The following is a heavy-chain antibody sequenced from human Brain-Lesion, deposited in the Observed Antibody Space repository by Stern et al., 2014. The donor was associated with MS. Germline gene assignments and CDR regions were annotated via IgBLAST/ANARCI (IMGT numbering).Heavy chain of an antibody. D-gene: IGHD1-26*01. V-gene: IGHV4-39*01. CDR2: IYYSGFT. Sequence: QLVESGPGLVKPSETLSLTCTVSGGSISSSTYYWAWIRQPPGKGLEWIGHIYYSGFTYYNPSLKRRVTISVDMSKNQFSLKLSSVTAADTAIYYCARHDSVPRPSQLYSARDRGPGYFDYWGQGTLVTVSS. J-gene: IGHJ4*02. CDR3: ARHDSVPRPSQLYSARDRGPGYFDY. CDR1: GGSISSSTYY.